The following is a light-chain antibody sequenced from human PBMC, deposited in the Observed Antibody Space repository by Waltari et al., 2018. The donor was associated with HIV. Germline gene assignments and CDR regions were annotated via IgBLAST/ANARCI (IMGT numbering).Light chain of an antibody. V-gene: IGLV1-40*01. CDR1: SPSTGAGQV. CDR3: QSYDNTWGV. Sequence: QPGLTQPPSISAAPGETVSISCVGPSPSTGAGQVGHWYQHRPGEAPRLLLYSNNIRPAGIPDRFSNSRSGNSASLLITGLRLEDEADYFCQSYDNTWGVFGGGTKLTVL. J-gene: IGLJ2*01. CDR2: SNN.